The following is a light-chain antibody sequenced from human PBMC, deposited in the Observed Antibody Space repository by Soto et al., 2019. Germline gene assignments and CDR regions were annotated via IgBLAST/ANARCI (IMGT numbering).Light chain of an antibody. CDR2: GAS. J-gene: IGKJ1*01. V-gene: IGKV3D-20*02. Sequence: EIVLTQSPGTLSLSPGERATLSCRASQSVSSSFLAWYQQKVGQAPRLLIYGASSRATGIPDRFSGSGSGTVFTPSISRLEPEDFAVYYCQQRSNWPTFGQGTKVDIK. CDR3: QQRSNWPT. CDR1: QSVSSSF.